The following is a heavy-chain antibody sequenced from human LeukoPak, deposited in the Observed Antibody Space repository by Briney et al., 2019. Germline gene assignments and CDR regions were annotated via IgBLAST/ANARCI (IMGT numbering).Heavy chain of an antibody. Sequence: SETLSLTCTASGGSISSYYWSWIRQPAGKGLEWIGRIYSSGSTNYNPSLKSRVTMSVDTSKNQFSLKLSSVTAADTAVYYCARASMVRGVSYYFDYWGQGTLVTVSS. D-gene: IGHD3-10*01. V-gene: IGHV4-4*07. CDR3: ARASMVRGVSYYFDY. CDR1: GGSISSYY. CDR2: IYSSGST. J-gene: IGHJ4*02.